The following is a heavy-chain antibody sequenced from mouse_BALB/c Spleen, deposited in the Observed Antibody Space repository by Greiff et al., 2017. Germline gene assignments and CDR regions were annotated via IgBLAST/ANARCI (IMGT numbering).Heavy chain of an antibody. J-gene: IGHJ4*01. V-gene: IGHV5-4*02. Sequence: DVMLVESGGGLVKPGGSLKLSCAASGFTFSDYYMYWVRQTPEKRLEWVATISDGGSYTYYPDSVKGRFTISRDNAKNNLYLQMSSLKSEDTAMYYCARQGSRSAMDYWGQGTSVTVSS. CDR1: GFTFSDYY. CDR2: ISDGGSYT. D-gene: IGHD1-1*01. CDR3: ARQGSRSAMDY.